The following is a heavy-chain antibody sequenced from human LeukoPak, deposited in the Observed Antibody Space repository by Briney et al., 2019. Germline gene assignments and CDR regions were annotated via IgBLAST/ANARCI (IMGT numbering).Heavy chain of an antibody. J-gene: IGHJ4*02. CDR2: IIPILGIA. CDR3: ARDGIVGDCSSTSCYEIAYYFDY. CDR1: GGTFSSYA. V-gene: IGHV1-69*04. Sequence: SVKVSCKASGGTFSSYAISWVRQAPGQGLEWMGRIIPILGIANYAQKFQGRVTITADKSTSTAYMELSSLRSEDTAVYYCARDGIVGDCSSTSCYEIAYYFDYWGQGTLVTVSS. D-gene: IGHD2-2*01.